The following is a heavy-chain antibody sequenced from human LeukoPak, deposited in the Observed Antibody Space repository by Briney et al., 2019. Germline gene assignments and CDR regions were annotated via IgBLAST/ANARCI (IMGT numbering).Heavy chain of an antibody. CDR1: GFTFDDYA. D-gene: IGHD3-9*01. J-gene: IGHJ3*02. CDR2: ISWNSGSI. Sequence: GGSLRLSCAASGFTFDDYAMHWVRQAPGKGLEWVSGISWNSGSIGYADSVKGRFTISRDNAKNSLYLQMNSLRAEDTALYYCAKVTGATLYTGTDAFDIWGQGTMVTVSS. V-gene: IGHV3-9*01. CDR3: AKVTGATLYTGTDAFDI.